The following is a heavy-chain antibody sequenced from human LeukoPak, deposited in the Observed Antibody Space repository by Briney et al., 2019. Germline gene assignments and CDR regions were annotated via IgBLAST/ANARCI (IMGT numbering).Heavy chain of an antibody. D-gene: IGHD4-17*01. CDR2: IIPIFGTA. V-gene: IGHV1-69*06. Sequence: SVKVSCKASGGTFSSYAISWVRQAPGQGLEWMGGIIPIFGTANYAQKFQGRVTITADKSTSPAYMELSSLRSEDTAVYYCAREGAYGDHGGNWFDPWGQGTLVTVSS. CDR3: AREGAYGDHGGNWFDP. CDR1: GGTFSSYA. J-gene: IGHJ5*02.